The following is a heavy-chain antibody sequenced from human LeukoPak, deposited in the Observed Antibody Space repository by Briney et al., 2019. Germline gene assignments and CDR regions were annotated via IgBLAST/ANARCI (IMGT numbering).Heavy chain of an antibody. Sequence: GASVKVSCKASGYTFTSYSISWVRQAPGQGLEWMGWINPNSGGTNYAQKFQGRVTMTRDTSISTAYMELSRLRSDDTAVYYCARGGSSGEWFSHLDYWGQGTLVTVSS. J-gene: IGHJ4*02. CDR3: ARGGSSGEWFSHLDY. CDR1: GYTFTSYS. CDR2: INPNSGGT. D-gene: IGHD3-3*01. V-gene: IGHV1-2*02.